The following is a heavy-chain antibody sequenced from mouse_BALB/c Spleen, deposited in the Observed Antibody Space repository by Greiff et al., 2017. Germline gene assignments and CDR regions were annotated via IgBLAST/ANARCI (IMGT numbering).Heavy chain of an antibody. J-gene: IGHJ4*01. CDR3: ARGLRLQDYAMDY. Sequence: EVQLQESGPGLVKPSQSLSLTCSVTGYSITSGYYWNWIRQFPGNKLEWMGYISYDGSNNYNPSLKNRISITRDTSKNQFFLKLNSVTTEDTATYYCARGLRLQDYAMDYWGQGTSVTVSS. D-gene: IGHD1-2*01. CDR2: ISYDGSN. CDR1: GYSITSGYY. V-gene: IGHV3-6*02.